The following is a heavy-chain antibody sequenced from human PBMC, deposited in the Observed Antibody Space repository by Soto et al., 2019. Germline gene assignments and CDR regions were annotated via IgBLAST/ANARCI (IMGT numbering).Heavy chain of an antibody. CDR1: GFTFTSSA. V-gene: IGHV1-58*01. CDR2: IVVGSGNT. CDR3: AKDPPKHKRGYIALKTDY. J-gene: IGHJ4*02. D-gene: IGHD3-16*02. Sequence: GASVKVSCKASGFTFTSSAVQWVRQARGQRLEWIGWIVVGSGNTNYAQKFQERVTITRDMSTSTAYMELSSLRSEDTAVYYCAKDPPKHKRGYIALKTDYWGQGTLVTVSS.